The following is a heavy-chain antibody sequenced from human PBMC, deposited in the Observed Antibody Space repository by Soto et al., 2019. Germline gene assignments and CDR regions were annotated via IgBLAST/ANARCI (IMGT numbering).Heavy chain of an antibody. D-gene: IGHD5-18*01. Sequence: EVQLVETGGGLIQPGGSLSLSCAASGFTVTSNYMNWVRQAPGKGLEWVSIIYSSGTTYYADSVKGRFTISRDKSKNTPYLQMRNLRAEDTAIYYCARVDTYDYYYAMDVWGQGTTVTVSS. V-gene: IGHV3-53*02. CDR2: IYSSGTT. CDR3: ARVDTYDYYYAMDV. CDR1: GFTVTSNY. J-gene: IGHJ6*02.